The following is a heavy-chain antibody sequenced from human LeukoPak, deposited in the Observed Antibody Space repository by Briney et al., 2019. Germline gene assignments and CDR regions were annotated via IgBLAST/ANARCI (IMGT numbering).Heavy chain of an antibody. CDR3: ATERVEMATIIDY. V-gene: IGHV1-24*01. CDR2: SDPEDGET. D-gene: IGHD5-24*01. J-gene: IGHJ4*02. Sequence: ASVKVSCKVSGYTLTELSMHWVRQAPGKGLEWMGGSDPEDGETIYAQKFQGRVTMTEDTSTETAYMELSSLRPDDTAVHHCATERVEMATIIDYWGQGTLVTVSS. CDR1: GYTLTELS.